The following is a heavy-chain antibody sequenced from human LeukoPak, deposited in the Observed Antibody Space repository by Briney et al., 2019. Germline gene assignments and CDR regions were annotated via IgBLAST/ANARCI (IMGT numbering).Heavy chain of an antibody. CDR2: IYPGDSDT. CDR1: RYSFAIYW. CDR3: ARRDLRGYYFDY. J-gene: IGHJ4*02. V-gene: IGHV5-51*01. Sequence: ESRKISCKGSRYSFAIYWIGWVRLMHGKGMGWMGIIYPGDSDTRYSPSFQGQVTISADKSISTAYLQWSSLKASDTAMYYCARRDLRGYYFDYWGQGTLVTVSS. D-gene: IGHD3-16*01.